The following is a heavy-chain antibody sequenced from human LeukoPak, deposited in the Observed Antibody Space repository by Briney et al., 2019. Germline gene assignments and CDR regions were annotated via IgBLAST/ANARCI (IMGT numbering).Heavy chain of an antibody. CDR1: GGSISSYY. J-gene: IGHJ5*02. CDR3: ARGYLYCSSTSCPRRWFDP. Sequence: SETLSLTCTASGGSISSYYWSWIRQPPGKGLEWIGYIYYSGSTNYNPSLKSRVTISVDTSKNQFSLKLSSVTAADTAVYYCARGYLYCSSTSCPRRWFDPWGQGTLATVSS. D-gene: IGHD2-2*01. CDR2: IYYSGST. V-gene: IGHV4-59*01.